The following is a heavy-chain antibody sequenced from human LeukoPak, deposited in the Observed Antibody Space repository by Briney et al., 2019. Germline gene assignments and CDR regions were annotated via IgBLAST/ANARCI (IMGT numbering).Heavy chain of an antibody. V-gene: IGHV3-11*01. D-gene: IGHD5-24*01. J-gene: IGHJ3*02. CDR1: GFTFSDYY. CDR2: ISSSGSTI. CDR3: AGGWLQIDAFDI. Sequence: GGSLRLSCAASGFTFSDYYMSWIRQAPGKGLEWVSYISSSGSTIYYADSVRGRFTISRDNAKNSLYLQMNSLRAEDTAVYYCAGGWLQIDAFDIWGQGTMVTVSS.